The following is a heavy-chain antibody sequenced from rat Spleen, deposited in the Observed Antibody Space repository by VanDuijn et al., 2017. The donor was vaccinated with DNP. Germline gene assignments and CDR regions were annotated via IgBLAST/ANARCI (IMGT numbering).Heavy chain of an antibody. CDR2: INKDSSAK. CDR1: GFNFNDYW. V-gene: IGHV4-2*01. J-gene: IGHJ2*01. D-gene: IGHD1-6*01. Sequence: LVESGGGLVQPGRSLKVSCAASGFNFNDYWMGWVRQAPGKGLEWIGEINKDSSAKNYSPSLKDKFTISRDNAQNTLYLQMSTVGSEDTAIYYCTHYYDWGQGVMVTVSS. CDR3: THYYD.